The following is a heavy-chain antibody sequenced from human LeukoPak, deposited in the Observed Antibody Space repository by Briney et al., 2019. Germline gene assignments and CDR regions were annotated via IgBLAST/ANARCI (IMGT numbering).Heavy chain of an antibody. V-gene: IGHV3-23*01. CDR3: AKSGLRYFDRSGGYFDY. J-gene: IGHJ4*02. Sequence: GGSLRLSCAASGFTFSSYAMSWVRQAPGKGLEWVSAISGSGGSTYYADSVKGRFTISRDNSKNTLYLQMNSLRAEDTAVYYCAKSGLRYFDRSGGYFDYWGQGTLVTVSS. CDR2: ISGSGGST. D-gene: IGHD3-9*01. CDR1: GFTFSSYA.